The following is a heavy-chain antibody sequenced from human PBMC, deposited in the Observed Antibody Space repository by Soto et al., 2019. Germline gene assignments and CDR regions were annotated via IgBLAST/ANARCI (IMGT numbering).Heavy chain of an antibody. CDR1: GYTFTGYY. V-gene: IGHV1-2*04. J-gene: IGHJ6*02. CDR2: INPNSGGT. Sequence: ASVKVSCKASGYTFTGYYMHWVRQAPGQGLEWMGWINPNSGGTNYAQKFQGWVTMTRDTSISTAYMELSRLRSDDTAVYYCARGEIVAAAGTDYGMDVWGQGTTVTVSS. D-gene: IGHD6-13*01. CDR3: ARGEIVAAAGTDYGMDV.